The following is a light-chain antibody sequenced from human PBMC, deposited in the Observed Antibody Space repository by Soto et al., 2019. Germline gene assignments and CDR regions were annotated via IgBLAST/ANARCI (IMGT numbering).Light chain of an antibody. J-gene: IGKJ1*01. V-gene: IGKV3-15*01. CDR3: QQYNNWPAWT. Sequence: EIVLTQSPGTLSLSPGQRATLSCRAIQSFSSSDLAWYQQKPGQAPRLLIYGASTRATGIPARFSGSGSGTEFTLTISSLQSEDFAVYYCQQYNNWPAWTFGQGTKVDIK. CDR2: GAS. CDR1: QSFSSSD.